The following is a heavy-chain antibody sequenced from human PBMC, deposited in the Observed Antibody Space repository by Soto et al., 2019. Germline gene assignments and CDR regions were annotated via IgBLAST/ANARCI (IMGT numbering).Heavy chain of an antibody. J-gene: IGHJ4*02. CDR3: ARGYFGGSGYAAGHIDY. V-gene: IGHV3-13*01. Sequence: EVQLLESGGDLIQPGGSLRLSCVASGITFSSYDMHWVRQATGKGLEWVSAIGTAGDTYYPGSVKGRFTISRENAKNSLYLQMNSLRAGDTAVYYCARGYFGGSGYAAGHIDYWGQGTLVTVSS. CDR1: GITFSSYD. D-gene: IGHD3-22*01. CDR2: IGTAGDT.